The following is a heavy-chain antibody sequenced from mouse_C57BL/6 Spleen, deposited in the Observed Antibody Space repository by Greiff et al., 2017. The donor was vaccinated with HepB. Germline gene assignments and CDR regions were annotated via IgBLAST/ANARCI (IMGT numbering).Heavy chain of an antibody. V-gene: IGHV5-17*01. J-gene: IGHJ4*01. Sequence: EVMLVESGGGLVKPGGSLKLSCAASGFTFSDYGMHWVRQAPEKGLEWVAYISSGSSTIYYADTVKGRFTISRDNAKNTLFLQMTSLRSEDTAMYYCARNGYYRGNFGAMDYWGQGTSVTVSS. CDR3: ARNGYYRGNFGAMDY. CDR2: ISSGSSTI. CDR1: GFTFSDYG. D-gene: IGHD2-3*01.